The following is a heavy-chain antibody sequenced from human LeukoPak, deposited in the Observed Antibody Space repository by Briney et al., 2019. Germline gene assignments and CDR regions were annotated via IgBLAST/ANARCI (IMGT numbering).Heavy chain of an antibody. CDR1: GFTFSSHA. Sequence: PGGSLRLSCAASGFTFSSHAMHWVRQAPGKGLEWVAVISYDGSNKYYADSVKGRFTISRDNSKNTLYLQMDSLRAEDTAVYYCARDRCSSTSCFLNGGYYFYYWGQGTLVTVSS. CDR2: ISYDGSNK. CDR3: ARDRCSSTSCFLNGGYYFYY. D-gene: IGHD2-2*01. J-gene: IGHJ4*02. V-gene: IGHV3-30-3*01.